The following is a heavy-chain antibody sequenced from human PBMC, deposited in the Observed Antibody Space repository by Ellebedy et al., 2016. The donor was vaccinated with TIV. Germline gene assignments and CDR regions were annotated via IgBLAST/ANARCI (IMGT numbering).Heavy chain of an antibody. J-gene: IGHJ3*02. Sequence: SETLSLXXTVSGDSVSRRSYYWSWIRQSPGKGLEWIGYIYSSGSTKYNPSLKSRLTTSADTSKKHFSLRLNSATAADTAVYYCTYGINSDAFDIWGHGTLVTVSS. D-gene: IGHD3-10*01. V-gene: IGHV4-61*03. CDR1: GDSVSRRSYY. CDR3: TYGINSDAFDI. CDR2: IYSSGST.